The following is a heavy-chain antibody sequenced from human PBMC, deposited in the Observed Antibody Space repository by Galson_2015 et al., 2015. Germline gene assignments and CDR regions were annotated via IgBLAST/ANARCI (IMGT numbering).Heavy chain of an antibody. CDR1: GYSFTYHA. J-gene: IGHJ6*02. Sequence: SVKVSCKASGYSFTYHAMYWVRQAPGQRLEWMGWINPGNGDAPYSQTFQGRVPFTRDTSARIVYMELRSLRSEDTSVYYCARDRRYFDWLSEIPLHYYYGMDVWGQGTTVTVSS. D-gene: IGHD3-9*01. CDR2: INPGNGDA. CDR3: ARDRRYFDWLSEIPLHYYYGMDV. V-gene: IGHV1-3*01.